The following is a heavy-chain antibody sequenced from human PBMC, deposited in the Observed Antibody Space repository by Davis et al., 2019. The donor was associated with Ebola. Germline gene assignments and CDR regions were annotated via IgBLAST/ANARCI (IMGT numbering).Heavy chain of an antibody. D-gene: IGHD3-22*01. CDR1: GFTFSSYS. CDR2: ISSSSSTI. CDR3: ARRDYYDSSGYGGWYFDL. J-gene: IGHJ2*01. Sequence: PGGSLRLSCAASGFTFSSYSMNWVRQAPGKGLEWVSYISSSSSTIYYADSVKGRFTISRDNAKNSLYLQMNSLRDEDTAVYYCARRDYYDSSGYGGWYFDLWGRGTLVTVSS. V-gene: IGHV3-48*02.